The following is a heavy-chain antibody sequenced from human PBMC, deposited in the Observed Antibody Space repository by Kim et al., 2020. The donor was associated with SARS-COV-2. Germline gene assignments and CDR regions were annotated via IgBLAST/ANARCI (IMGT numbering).Heavy chain of an antibody. CDR3: AKESGSGSYYACTYYYYGMDD. Sequence: GGSLRLSCAASGFTFSNYGMHWVRQAPGKGLEWVAVISYDGSSKYYADSVKGRFTISRDNSKNTLYLQMNSLRAEDTAVYYCAKESGSGSYYACTYYYYGMDDWGQGTLVTVSS. J-gene: IGHJ6*02. V-gene: IGHV3-30*18. D-gene: IGHD3-10*01. CDR2: ISYDGSSK. CDR1: GFTFSNYG.